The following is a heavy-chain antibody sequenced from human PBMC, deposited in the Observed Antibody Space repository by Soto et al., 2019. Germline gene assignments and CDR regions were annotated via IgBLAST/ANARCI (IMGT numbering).Heavy chain of an antibody. CDR2: INCSGCN. V-gene: IGHV4-34*01. J-gene: IGHJ4*02. CDR1: ARSLTRYY. D-gene: IGHD5-18*01. CDR3: AGSPVARSYGGYFDY. Sequence: PSETLSLTSAIPARSLTRYYWSWIRQPPRKGRKWIGEINCSGCNNYNPSLKSLVTISVDTSKNQFSLKLSTVTAADTAVYYWAGSPVARSYGGYFDYWGQGTLVTVSS.